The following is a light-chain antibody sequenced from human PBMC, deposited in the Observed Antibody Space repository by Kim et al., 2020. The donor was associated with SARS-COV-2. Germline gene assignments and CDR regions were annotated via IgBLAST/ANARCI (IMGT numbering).Light chain of an antibody. CDR3: QQYNNWPPLT. J-gene: IGKJ4*01. Sequence: ERVMPQSPATLSVSPGERATLSCRASQSVSSNLAWYQQKPGQAPRLLIYGASTRATGIPARFSGSGSGTEFTLTISSLQSEDFAVYYWQQYNNWPPLTFGGGTKVDIK. V-gene: IGKV3-15*01. CDR1: QSVSSN. CDR2: GAS.